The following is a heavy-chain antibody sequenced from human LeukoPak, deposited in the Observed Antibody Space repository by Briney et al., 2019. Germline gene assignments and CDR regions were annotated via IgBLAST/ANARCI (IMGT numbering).Heavy chain of an antibody. Sequence: PSETLSLTCAVYGGSFSGDYWSWIRQPPGKGLEWIGEINHSGSTNYNPSLKSRVTISVDTSKNQFSLKLSSVTAADTAVYYCATSLTYFDYWGQGTLATVSS. CDR3: ATSLTYFDY. CDR2: INHSGST. CDR1: GGSFSGDY. V-gene: IGHV4-34*01. D-gene: IGHD2-21*02. J-gene: IGHJ4*02.